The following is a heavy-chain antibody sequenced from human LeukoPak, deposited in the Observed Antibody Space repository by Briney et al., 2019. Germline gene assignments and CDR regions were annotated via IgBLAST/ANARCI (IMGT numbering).Heavy chain of an antibody. D-gene: IGHD2-2*02. J-gene: IGHJ4*02. V-gene: IGHV3-21*04. CDR3: AKDIAPYCSSTSCYTGFDY. CDR2: ISSSSSYV. Sequence: GGSLRLSCAASGFTFSSYSMNWVRQAPGKGLEWVSSISSSSSYVYYADSVKGRFTISRDNAKNSLYLQMNSLRAEDMALYYCAKDIAPYCSSTSCYTGFDYWGQGTLVTVSS. CDR1: GFTFSSYS.